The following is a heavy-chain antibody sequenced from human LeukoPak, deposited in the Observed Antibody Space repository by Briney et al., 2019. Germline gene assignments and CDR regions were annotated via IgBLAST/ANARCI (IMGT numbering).Heavy chain of an antibody. Sequence: GGSLRLSCAASGFTVIKYWMSWVRQAPGKGLEWVANINQGGSEKDYVDSVKGRFTISRDNAKNSLFLQMNSLRAEDTALYYCVPHYFDSSGYYHGYWGQGTLVTVSS. V-gene: IGHV3-7*01. D-gene: IGHD3-22*01. CDR2: INQGGSEK. J-gene: IGHJ4*02. CDR1: GFTVIKYW. CDR3: VPHYFDSSGYYHGY.